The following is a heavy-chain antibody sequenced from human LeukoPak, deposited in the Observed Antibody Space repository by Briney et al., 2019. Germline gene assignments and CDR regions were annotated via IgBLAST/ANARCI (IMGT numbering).Heavy chain of an antibody. CDR3: AREVASGSYYNAFDI. D-gene: IGHD1-26*01. J-gene: IGHJ3*02. V-gene: IGHV4-59*01. CDR1: GGSISSYY. CDR2: IYYSGST. Sequence: PSETLSLTCTVSGGSISSYYRSWIRQPPGKGLEWIGYIYYSGSTNYNPSLKSRVTISVDTSKNQFSLKLSSVTAADTAVYYCAREVASGSYYNAFDIWGQGTMVTVSS.